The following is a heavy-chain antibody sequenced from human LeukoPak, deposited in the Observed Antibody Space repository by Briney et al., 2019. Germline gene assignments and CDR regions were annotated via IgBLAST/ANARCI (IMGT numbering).Heavy chain of an antibody. CDR1: GYTFTSFG. Sequence: ASVKVSCKASGYTFTSFGLSWLRQAPGQGLEWMGWISAYNGNTNYAQKLQGRVTMTTDTSTSTAYMELRSLRSDDTAVYYCARDPQQLVGATGGGFNFWGQGTLVTVSS. V-gene: IGHV1-18*01. CDR2: ISAYNGNT. D-gene: IGHD1-26*01. CDR3: ARDPQQLVGATGGGFNF. J-gene: IGHJ4*02.